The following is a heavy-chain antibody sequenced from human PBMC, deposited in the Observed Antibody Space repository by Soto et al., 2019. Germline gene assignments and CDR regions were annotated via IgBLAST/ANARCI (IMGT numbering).Heavy chain of an antibody. Sequence: GGSLRLSCAASGFTFSSYSMNWVRQAPGKGLEWVSSISSSSSYIYYADSVKGRFTISRDNAKNSLYLQMNSLRAEDTAVYYCARELGVNYDILTGYYPLYYGMDVWGQGTTVTVSS. D-gene: IGHD3-9*01. V-gene: IGHV3-21*01. J-gene: IGHJ6*02. CDR3: ARELGVNYDILTGYYPLYYGMDV. CDR1: GFTFSSYS. CDR2: ISSSSSYI.